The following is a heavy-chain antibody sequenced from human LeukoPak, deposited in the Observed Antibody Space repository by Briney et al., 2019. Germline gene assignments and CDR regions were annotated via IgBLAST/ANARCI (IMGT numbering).Heavy chain of an antibody. Sequence: SETLSLTCTVSGGSISSSSYHWGWIRQPPGKGLEWIGSIYYSGSTYYNPSLKSRVTISVDTSKNQFSLKLSSVTAADTAVYYCARQGGALNSMYNWFDPWGQGTLVTVSS. CDR1: GGSISSSSYH. V-gene: IGHV4-39*01. D-gene: IGHD2-21*01. CDR3: ARQGGALNSMYNWFDP. J-gene: IGHJ5*02. CDR2: IYYSGST.